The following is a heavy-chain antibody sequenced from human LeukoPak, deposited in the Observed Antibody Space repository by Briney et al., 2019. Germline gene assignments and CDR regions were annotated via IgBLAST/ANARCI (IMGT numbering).Heavy chain of an antibody. V-gene: IGHV1-69*04. J-gene: IGHJ6*02. Sequence: ASVKVSCKASGGTFSSYAISWVRQAPGQGLEWMGRIIPILGIANYAQKFQGRVTITADKSTSTAYMELSSLRSEDTAVYYCARDLGDYIYYYYGMDVWGQGTTVTVSS. CDR3: ARDLGDYIYYYYGMDV. CDR2: IIPILGIA. CDR1: GGTFSSYA. D-gene: IGHD4-17*01.